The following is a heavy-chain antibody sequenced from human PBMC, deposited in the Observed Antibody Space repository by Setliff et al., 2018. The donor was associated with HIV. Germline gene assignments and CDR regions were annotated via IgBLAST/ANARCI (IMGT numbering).Heavy chain of an antibody. V-gene: IGHV3-74*03. J-gene: IGHJ4*02. CDR1: GFTFSSYW. D-gene: IGHD2-15*01. CDR2: INSDGSST. Sequence: TGGSLRLSCAASGFTFSSYWMHWVRQVPGKGLVWVSRINSDGSSTTYADFVTGRFTISRDNAKNTLYLQMNSLRAEDTAVYSCARARGGNSEWSYWGQGTLVTVSS. CDR3: ARARGGNSEWSY.